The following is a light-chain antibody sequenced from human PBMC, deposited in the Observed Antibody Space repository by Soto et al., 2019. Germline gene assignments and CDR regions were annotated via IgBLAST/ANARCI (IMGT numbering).Light chain of an antibody. CDR2: VNSDGSH. CDR1: SGHSRYA. Sequence: QPVLTQSPSASASLGASVKLTCTLSSGHSRYAIAWHQQQPEKGPRYLMKVNSDGSHNKGDGIPDRFSGSSSGAERYLTISSLQSEDEGDYYCQTWGTGIQVVFGGGTKVTV. V-gene: IGLV4-69*02. J-gene: IGLJ2*01. CDR3: QTWGTGIQVV.